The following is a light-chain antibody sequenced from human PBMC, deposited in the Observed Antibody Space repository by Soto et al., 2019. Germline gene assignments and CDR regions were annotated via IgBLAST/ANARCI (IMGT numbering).Light chain of an antibody. Sequence: QSVLTQPPSASGTPGQRDTISCSGGSSNIGINTVNWYQQLLGTAPKLHIYSNNQRPSGVPGRFSGSKSGTSASLAISALQSEDEADYYCAAWDHSLNVLFGTGTKVTVL. J-gene: IGLJ1*01. V-gene: IGLV1-44*01. CDR3: AAWDHSLNVL. CDR1: SSNIGINT. CDR2: SNN.